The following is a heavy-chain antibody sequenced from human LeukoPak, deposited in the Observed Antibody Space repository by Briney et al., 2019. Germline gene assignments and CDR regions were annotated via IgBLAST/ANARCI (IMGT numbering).Heavy chain of an antibody. CDR2: ISYDGSNK. V-gene: IGHV3-30*04. Sequence: GGSLRLSCEASGFTFSSYAMHWVRQAPGKGLEWVVVISYDGSNKYYADSVKGRFTISRDNSKNTLYLQMNSLRAEDTAVYYCARDNVVVPAAMNYYYYYGMDVWGQGTTVTVSS. J-gene: IGHJ6*02. CDR1: GFTFSSYA. D-gene: IGHD2-2*01. CDR3: ARDNVVVPAAMNYYYYYGMDV.